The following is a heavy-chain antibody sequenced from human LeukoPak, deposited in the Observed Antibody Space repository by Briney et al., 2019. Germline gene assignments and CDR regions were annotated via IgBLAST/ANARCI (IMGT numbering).Heavy chain of an antibody. J-gene: IGHJ3*02. V-gene: IGHV3-48*03. CDR1: GFTFSSFE. CDR3: ARHFRGVAGTWYDAFDI. Sequence: PGGSLRLSCAASGFTFSSFEMKWVRQAPGKGRVGGSYLTSGGTTMYYAASVKGRFTISRQNAKHSLYLQMNSLRAADPAVHYCARHFRGVAGTWYDAFDIWGQGTMVTVSS. CDR2: LTSGGTTM. D-gene: IGHD6-19*01.